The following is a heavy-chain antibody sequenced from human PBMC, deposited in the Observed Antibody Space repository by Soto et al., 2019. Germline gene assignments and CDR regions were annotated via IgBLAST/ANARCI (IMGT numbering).Heavy chain of an antibody. V-gene: IGHV4-59*01. D-gene: IGHD2-2*01. J-gene: IGHJ4*02. CDR2: IYYSGST. Sequence: PSETLSLTCTVSGGSISSYYWSWIRQPPGKGLERILYIYYSGSTNYNPSLKSRVTISVDTSKNQFSLKLSSVTAADTAVYYCARGQGLGYCSSTSCYAEGPIDYWGQGTLVTVSS. CDR3: ARGQGLGYCSSTSCYAEGPIDY. CDR1: GGSISSYY.